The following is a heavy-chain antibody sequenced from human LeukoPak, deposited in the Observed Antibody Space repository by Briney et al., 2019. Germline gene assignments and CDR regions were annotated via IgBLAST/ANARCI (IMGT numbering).Heavy chain of an antibody. Sequence: ASVKVSCKASGYTFTSYGISWVRQAPGQGLEWMGWINPNSGGTNYAQKFQGRVTMTRDTSISTAYMELSRLRSDDTAVYYCAKTQSYYMDVWGKGTTVTVSS. CDR3: AKTQSYYMDV. CDR1: GYTFTSYG. J-gene: IGHJ6*03. CDR2: INPNSGGT. V-gene: IGHV1-2*02.